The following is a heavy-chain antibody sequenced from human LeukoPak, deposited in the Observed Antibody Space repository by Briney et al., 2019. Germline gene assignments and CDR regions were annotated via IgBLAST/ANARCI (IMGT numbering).Heavy chain of an antibody. CDR3: ASMGYCSGGSCYRIDYYGMDV. J-gene: IGHJ6*02. CDR1: GGTFSSYA. V-gene: IGHV1-69*04. D-gene: IGHD2-15*01. Sequence: ASVKVSCKASGGTFSSYAISWVRQAPGQGLEWMVRIIPIFGIANYAQKFQGRVTITADKSTSTAYMELSSLRSEDTAVYYCASMGYCSGGSCYRIDYYGMDVWGQGTTVTVSS. CDR2: IIPIFGIA.